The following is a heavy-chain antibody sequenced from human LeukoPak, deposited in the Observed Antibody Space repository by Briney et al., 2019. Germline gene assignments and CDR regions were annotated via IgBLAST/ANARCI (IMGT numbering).Heavy chain of an antibody. V-gene: IGHV3-33*01. CDR2: IWYDGSNK. CDR1: GFTFSDYG. Sequence: GGSLRHPRAASGFTFSDYGMHWVRQAPGKGLEWVAVIWYDGSNKYYADSVKGRFTISRDNSRNTLYLQMNSLRAEDTAVYYCVREPPQVVQYYFDYWGPGTLVTVSS. J-gene: IGHJ4*02. CDR3: VREPPQVVQYYFDY. D-gene: IGHD3-22*01.